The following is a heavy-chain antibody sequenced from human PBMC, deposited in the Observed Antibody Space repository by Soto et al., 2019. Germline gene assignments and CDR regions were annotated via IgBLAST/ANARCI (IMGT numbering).Heavy chain of an antibody. V-gene: IGHV4-4*07. CDR2: IYSSGST. CDR3: ARGQRFSDWFDP. CDR1: GGSVSGFY. D-gene: IGHD3-3*01. J-gene: IGHJ5*02. Sequence: SETLSLTCNVFGGSVSGFYWTWIRQPAGKGLEWIGRIYSSGSTKYNPSLNSRVSMSLDTSRNQFSLNLTSVTAADTAVYYCARGQRFSDWFDPWGQGTLVTVSS.